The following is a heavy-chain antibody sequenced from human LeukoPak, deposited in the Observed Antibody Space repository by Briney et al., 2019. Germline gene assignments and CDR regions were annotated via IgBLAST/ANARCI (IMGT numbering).Heavy chain of an antibody. CDR3: ARDTWYSNSWLHAFDI. J-gene: IGHJ3*02. Sequence: GGSLRLSCAASGFTFSDYAMNWVRQAPGQGLEWVSFINSNSRTIYYADSVKGRFTISRDNAKNSLYLQMDSLRAEDTGLYYCARDTWYSNSWLHAFDIWGRGTMVTVSS. CDR1: GFTFSDYA. CDR2: INSNSRTI. D-gene: IGHD6-13*01. V-gene: IGHV3-48*01.